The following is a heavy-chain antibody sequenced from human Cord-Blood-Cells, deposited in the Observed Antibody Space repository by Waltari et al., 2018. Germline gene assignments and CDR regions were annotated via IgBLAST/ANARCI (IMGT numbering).Heavy chain of an antibody. Sequence: QVQLVQSGAEVKKPGASVKVSCKASGYTFTGYYMHWVRQAPGQGLEWMGWINPNRCGKNYAQKFQGRVTMTRETSISTAYMELGRLRSDGTAVYYCSGYSSSWYYSVDYFDYWGQGTLVTVSS. CDR1: GYTFTGYY. CDR3: SGYSSSWYYSVDYFDY. D-gene: IGHD6-13*01. CDR2: INPNRCGK. V-gene: IGHV1-2*02. J-gene: IGHJ4*02.